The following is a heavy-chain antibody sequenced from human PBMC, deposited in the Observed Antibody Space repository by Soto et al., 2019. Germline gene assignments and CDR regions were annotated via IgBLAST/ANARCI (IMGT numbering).Heavy chain of an antibody. Sequence: EVQLVESGGGLVQPGGSLRLSCAASGFTFSTYAMNWVRQAPGKGLEWLSYISSSSGTIYYAGSVKGRFTISRDNAKNSLYLQMNSLRDEDTAVYYCARARYCSSTSCYTPDAFDIWGQGTMVTVSS. D-gene: IGHD2-2*02. V-gene: IGHV3-48*02. CDR3: ARARYCSSTSCYTPDAFDI. CDR2: ISSSSGTI. J-gene: IGHJ3*02. CDR1: GFTFSTYA.